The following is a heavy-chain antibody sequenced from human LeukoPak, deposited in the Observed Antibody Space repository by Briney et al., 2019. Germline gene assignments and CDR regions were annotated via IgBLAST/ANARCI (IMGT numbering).Heavy chain of an antibody. Sequence: SETLSLTCTVSGASIRSGDYYWSWIRQPPGEGLEWIGYIYDSGSTYYNPSLKSRITISVDTSENRFSLKLSSVTATDTAVYYCARDCSGGSCYGAFDIWGQGTMVTVSS. CDR1: GASIRSGDYY. V-gene: IGHV4-30-4*01. J-gene: IGHJ3*02. CDR2: IYDSGST. CDR3: ARDCSGGSCYGAFDI. D-gene: IGHD2-15*01.